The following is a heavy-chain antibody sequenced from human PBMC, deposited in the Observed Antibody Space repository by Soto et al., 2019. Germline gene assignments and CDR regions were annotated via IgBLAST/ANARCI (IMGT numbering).Heavy chain of an antibody. J-gene: IGHJ2*01. V-gene: IGHV1-69*13. CDR1: GGTFSSYA. D-gene: IGHD4-17*01. CDR2: IIPIFGTA. Sequence: ASVKVSCKASGGTFSSYAISWVRQPPGQGLEWMGGIIPIFGTANYAQKFQGRVTITADESTSTAYMELSSLRSEDTAVYYCASFRYDYGDYVSNWYFDLWGRGTLVTVSS. CDR3: ASFRYDYGDYVSNWYFDL.